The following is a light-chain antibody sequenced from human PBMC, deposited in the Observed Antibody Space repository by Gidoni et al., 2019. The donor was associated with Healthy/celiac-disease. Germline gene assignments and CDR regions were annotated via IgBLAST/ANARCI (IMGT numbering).Light chain of an antibody. CDR3: QQYDNLGLT. CDR2: DAS. V-gene: IGKV1-33*01. CDR1: QDISNY. J-gene: IGKJ4*01. Sequence: DIQIPQSPSSLSASVGDRVTISCQASQDISNYLIWYQQKPGKAPKLLIYDASNLETGVPSRFSGSGSGTDFTFTISSLQPEDIATYYCQQYDNLGLTFGGGTKVEIK.